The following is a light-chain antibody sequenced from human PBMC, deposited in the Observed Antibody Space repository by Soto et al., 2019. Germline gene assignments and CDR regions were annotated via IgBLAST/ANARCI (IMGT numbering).Light chain of an antibody. Sequence: DIQMTQSPSSLSASVGDTVTITCRASQSVDIYLSWYQQKPGKAPKLLIYAASSLESGVPSRFSGSGSGTDFTINISSLQPADLGTYWCQQTYSTPLTFGGGNKLEMK. CDR1: QSVDIY. J-gene: IGKJ4*01. CDR2: AAS. V-gene: IGKV1-39*01. CDR3: QQTYSTPLT.